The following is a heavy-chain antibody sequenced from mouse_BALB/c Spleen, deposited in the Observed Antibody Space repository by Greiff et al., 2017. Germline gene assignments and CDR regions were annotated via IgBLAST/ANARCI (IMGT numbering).Heavy chain of an antibody. V-gene: IGHV3-6*02. CDR1: GYSITSGYY. D-gene: IGHD2-10*02. CDR3: AKYGNFYWYFDV. CDR2: ISYDGSN. Sequence: EVKLQESGPGLVKPSQSLSLTCSVTGYSITSGYYWNWIRQFPGNKLEWMGYISYDGSNNYNPSLKNRISITRDTSKNQFFLKLNSVTTEDTATYYCAKYGNFYWYFDVWGAGTTVTVSS. J-gene: IGHJ1*01.